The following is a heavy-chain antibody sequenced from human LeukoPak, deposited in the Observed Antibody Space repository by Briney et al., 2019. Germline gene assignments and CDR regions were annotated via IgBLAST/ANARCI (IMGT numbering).Heavy chain of an antibody. J-gene: IGHJ4*02. CDR2: IYYSRST. Sequence: SETLSLTCTVSGGSISSYYWSWIRQPPGKGLEWIGYIYYSRSTNYNPSLKSRVTISVDTSKNQFSLMLSSVTAADTAVYYCARDLSPSYYDSSGYYLYYFDYWGQGTLVTVSS. CDR3: ARDLSPSYYDSSGYYLYYFDY. V-gene: IGHV4-59*01. D-gene: IGHD3-22*01. CDR1: GGSISSYY.